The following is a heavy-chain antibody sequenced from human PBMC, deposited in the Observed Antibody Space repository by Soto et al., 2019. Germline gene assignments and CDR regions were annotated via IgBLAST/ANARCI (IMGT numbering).Heavy chain of an antibody. CDR1: GGSIISYY. D-gene: IGHD6-13*01. Sequence: LSLTCSVSGGSIISYYWSWIRQPPGKGLEWIGYIYYSGSTNYNPSLKSRVTISVDTSKNQFSLQLSSVTAADTALYYCARSSTIAAAGSFDYWGQGTLVTVSS. V-gene: IGHV4-59*01. J-gene: IGHJ4*02. CDR3: ARSSTIAAAGSFDY. CDR2: IYYSGST.